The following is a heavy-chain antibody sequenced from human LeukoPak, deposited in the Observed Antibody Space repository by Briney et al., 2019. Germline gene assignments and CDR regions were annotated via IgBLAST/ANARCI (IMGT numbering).Heavy chain of an antibody. Sequence: PSETLSLTCTISGGSISGYYWSWIRQPPGKGLEWIGFIYYSGSTNYNPSLKSRVTVSVDTSKNQFSLKLTSVSAADTAVYYWAGYATTVTTNDYWGQGTLVTVSS. CDR2: IYYSGST. V-gene: IGHV4-59*08. J-gene: IGHJ4*02. D-gene: IGHD4-17*01. CDR3: AGYATTVTTNDY. CDR1: GGSISGYY.